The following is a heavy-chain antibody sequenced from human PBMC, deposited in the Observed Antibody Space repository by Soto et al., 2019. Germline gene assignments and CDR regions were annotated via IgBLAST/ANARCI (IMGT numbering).Heavy chain of an antibody. CDR1: GFTFSNYA. Sequence: QVQLMESGGGVVQPGRSLGLSCTATGFTFSNYAFHWVRQAPGKGLEWVALLSYDERDERYASSLKGRFTISRDNSKNILYLQMNSLTPEDTAVYFCARGNGTGSYLIDYWGQGTLVTVSS. J-gene: IGHJ4*02. D-gene: IGHD3-10*01. CDR2: LSYDERDE. V-gene: IGHV3-30*04. CDR3: ARGNGTGSYLIDY.